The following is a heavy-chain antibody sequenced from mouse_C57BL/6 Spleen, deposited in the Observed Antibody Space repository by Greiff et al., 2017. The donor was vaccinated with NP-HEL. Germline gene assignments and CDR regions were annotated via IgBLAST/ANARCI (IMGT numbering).Heavy chain of an antibody. CDR1: GFNIKDYY. CDR3: APDYYGSSRFAY. Sequence: EVQLQQSGAELVKPGASVKLSCTASGFNIKDYYMHWVKQRTEQGLEWIGRIDPEDGDTKYAPKFQGKATITADTSSNTAYLQLSSLTSEDTAVYYGAPDYYGSSRFAYWGQGTLVTVSA. D-gene: IGHD1-1*01. J-gene: IGHJ3*01. V-gene: IGHV14-2*01. CDR2: IDPEDGDT.